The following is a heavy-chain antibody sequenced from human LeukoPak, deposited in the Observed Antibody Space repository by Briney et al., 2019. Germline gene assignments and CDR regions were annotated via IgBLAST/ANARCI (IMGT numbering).Heavy chain of an antibody. V-gene: IGHV3-64*01. J-gene: IGHJ4*02. CDR1: GFTFSACA. Sequence: GGSLRLSCAASGFTFSACAMHWVRQAPGKGLEYVSGISGNGGTTYYANAVKGRFIISRDNSKNTLSLQMGSLRPEDMGVYYCARGQSGSLVAYWGQGTLVTVSS. CDR2: ISGNGGTT. CDR3: ARGQSGSLVAY. D-gene: IGHD1-26*01.